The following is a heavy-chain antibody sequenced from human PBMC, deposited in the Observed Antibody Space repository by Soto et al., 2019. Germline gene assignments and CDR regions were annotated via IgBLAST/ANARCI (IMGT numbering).Heavy chain of an antibody. V-gene: IGHV1-69*13. J-gene: IGHJ6*02. CDR1: GGTFSSYA. D-gene: IGHD6-13*01. CDR3: AKSGIAAAGPNYYYYYGMDV. CDR2: IIPIFGTA. Sequence: SVKVSCKASGGTFSSYAISWVLQAPGQGLEWMGGIIPIFGTANYAQKFQGRVTITADESTSTAYMELSSLRAEDTAVYYCAKSGIAAAGPNYYYYYGMDVWGQGTTVTVSS.